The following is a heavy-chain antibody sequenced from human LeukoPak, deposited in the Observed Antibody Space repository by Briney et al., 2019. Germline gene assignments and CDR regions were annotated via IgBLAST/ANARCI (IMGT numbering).Heavy chain of an antibody. J-gene: IGHJ5*02. Sequence: GGSLRLSCAASGFTFSNAWMSWVRQAPGKGLEWVSYISSSSSTIYYAGSVKGRFTISRDNAKNSLYLQMNSLRAEDTAVYYCARAYCSSTSCKERPNWFDPWGQGTLVTVSS. CDR3: ARAYCSSTSCKERPNWFDP. V-gene: IGHV3-48*01. CDR2: ISSSSSTI. D-gene: IGHD2-2*01. CDR1: GFTFSNAW.